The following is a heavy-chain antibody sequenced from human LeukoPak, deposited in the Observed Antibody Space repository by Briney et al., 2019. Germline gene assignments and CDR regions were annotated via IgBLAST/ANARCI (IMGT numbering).Heavy chain of an antibody. CDR2: ISSSSSYI. Sequence: GGSLRPSCAASGFTFSSYSMNWVRQAPGKGLEGVSSISSSSSYIYYADSVKGRFTISRDNAKNSLYLQMNSLRAEDTAVYYCARGPIFGVVIISPFGYWGQGTLVTVSS. J-gene: IGHJ4*02. V-gene: IGHV3-21*01. CDR3: ARGPIFGVVIISPFGY. D-gene: IGHD3-3*01. CDR1: GFTFSSYS.